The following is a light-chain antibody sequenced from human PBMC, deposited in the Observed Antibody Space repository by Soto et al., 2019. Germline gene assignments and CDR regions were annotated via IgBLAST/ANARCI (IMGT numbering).Light chain of an antibody. CDR1: QSITSRY. CDR3: QHHGSSARTFT. J-gene: IGKJ3*01. V-gene: IGKV3-20*01. Sequence: EIVLTQSPGTLSLSPGERATITCRASQSITSRYLAWYQQKPGQAPRLLIYGASIRASGISDRFSGSGSGTDFTLTIRSLEAEDFAVYYCQHHGSSARTFTFGPGTKVDI. CDR2: GAS.